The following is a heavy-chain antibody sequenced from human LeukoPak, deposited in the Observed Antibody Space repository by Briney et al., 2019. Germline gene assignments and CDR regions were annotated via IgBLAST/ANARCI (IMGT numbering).Heavy chain of an antibody. CDR2: IYTSGST. D-gene: IGHD3-22*01. CDR1: GGSISSYY. CDR3: ARDLYYYDSSGYCFDY. Sequence: SETLSLTCTVSGGSISSYYWSWIRQPARKGLEWIGRIYTSGSTNYNPSLKSRVTMSVDTSKNQFSLKLSSVTAADTAVYYCARDLYYYDSSGYCFDYWGQGTLVTVSS. V-gene: IGHV4-4*07. J-gene: IGHJ4*02.